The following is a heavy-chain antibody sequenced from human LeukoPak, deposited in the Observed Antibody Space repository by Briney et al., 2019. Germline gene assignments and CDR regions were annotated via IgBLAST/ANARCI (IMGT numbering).Heavy chain of an antibody. CDR2: ISGSGGST. D-gene: IGHD5-12*01. CDR1: GFTFSSYA. Sequence: GSLRLSCAASGFTFSSYAMSWVRQAPGKGLEWVSAISGSGGSTNYADSVKGRFTISRDNSKNTLYLQMNSLRAEDTAVYYCASNIGAFYYMDVWGKGTTVTVSS. CDR3: ASNIGAFYYMDV. V-gene: IGHV3-23*01. J-gene: IGHJ6*03.